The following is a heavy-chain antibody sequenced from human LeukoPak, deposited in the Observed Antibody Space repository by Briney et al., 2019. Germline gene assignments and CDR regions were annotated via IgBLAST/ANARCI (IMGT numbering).Heavy chain of an antibody. CDR2: IRGDAGST. CDR3: ARVWAWGSGNYFDN. CDR1: GFTFDAFV. D-gene: IGHD7-27*01. V-gene: IGHV3-20*04. J-gene: IGHJ4*02. Sequence: GGSLRLSCAASGFTFDAFVMTWVRQAPGKGLEWVSAIRGDAGSTGYADSVKGRFTISRDNAKNSLYLQMNSLRVEDTALYYCARVWAWGSGNYFDNWGQGTLVTVSS.